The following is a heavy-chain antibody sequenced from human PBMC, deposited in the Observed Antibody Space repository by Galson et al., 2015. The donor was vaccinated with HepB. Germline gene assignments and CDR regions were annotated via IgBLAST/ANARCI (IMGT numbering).Heavy chain of an antibody. D-gene: IGHD6-13*01. CDR2: IRRDASNYAT. Sequence: SLRLSCAASGFTFSGSAIHWVRQTSGNGLEWVGRIRRDASNYATAYTASLKGRFTISSDESNTPAYLHMRSLRTEDAAVYYFTRLADLSGYSSSWGQGTLVTVSS. CDR3: TRLADLSGYSSS. V-gene: IGHV3-73*01. CDR1: GFTFSGSA. J-gene: IGHJ4*02.